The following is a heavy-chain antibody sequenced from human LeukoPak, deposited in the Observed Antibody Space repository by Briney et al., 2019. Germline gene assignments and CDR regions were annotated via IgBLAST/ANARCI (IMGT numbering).Heavy chain of an antibody. J-gene: IGHJ4*02. CDR3: ARDPRDCSSTSCYAGGYFDY. Sequence: GGSLRLSCAASGFTFSSYAMHWVRQAPGKGLEWVAVISYDGSNKYYADSVKGRFTISRDNSKNTLYLQMNSLRAEDTAVYYCARDPRDCSSTSCYAGGYFDYWGQGTLVTVSS. CDR2: ISYDGSNK. V-gene: IGHV3-30*04. CDR1: GFTFSSYA. D-gene: IGHD2-2*01.